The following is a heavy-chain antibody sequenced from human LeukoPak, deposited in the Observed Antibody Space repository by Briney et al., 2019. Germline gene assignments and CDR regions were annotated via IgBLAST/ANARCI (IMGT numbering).Heavy chain of an antibody. V-gene: IGHV5-51*01. J-gene: IGHJ4*02. Sequence: GASLKISYKGSGSRFTSYWIGWGRPMPGKGVEWMGIIYPGDSDTRDSTSFQGQVTISADKSISTAYLQWSSLKASDTAMYYCARTYYGGLPGYWGQGTLVTVSS. CDR3: ARTYYGGLPGY. CDR1: GSRFTSYW. CDR2: IYPGDSDT. D-gene: IGHD4-23*01.